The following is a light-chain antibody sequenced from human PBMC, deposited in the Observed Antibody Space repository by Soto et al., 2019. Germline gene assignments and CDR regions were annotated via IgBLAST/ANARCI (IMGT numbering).Light chain of an antibody. CDR2: EVS. V-gene: IGLV2-14*01. CDR3: SSYTSRSTWV. J-gene: IGLJ3*02. Sequence: QSALTQPASVSGSPGQSINISCTGTSSDVGGYNYVSWYQQHPGKAPKLMIYEVSNRPSGVSNRFSGSKSGNTASLTISGLQAEDEADYYCSSYTSRSTWVFGGGTKVTVL. CDR1: SSDVGGYNY.